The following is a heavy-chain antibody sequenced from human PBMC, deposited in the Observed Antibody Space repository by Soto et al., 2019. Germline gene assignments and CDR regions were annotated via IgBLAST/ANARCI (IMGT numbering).Heavy chain of an antibody. CDR1: GFTFSDHY. CDR3: VYCSGGTCYNGMDV. Sequence: PGGSLRLACAASGFTFSDHYMDWVRQAPGKGLEWVGRTRNKANSYTTEYAASVKGRFTISRDDSKNSLYLQMNSLKTEDTAVYYCVYCSGGTCYNGMDVWGQGTTVTVSS. J-gene: IGHJ6*02. V-gene: IGHV3-72*01. D-gene: IGHD2-15*01. CDR2: TRNKANSYTT.